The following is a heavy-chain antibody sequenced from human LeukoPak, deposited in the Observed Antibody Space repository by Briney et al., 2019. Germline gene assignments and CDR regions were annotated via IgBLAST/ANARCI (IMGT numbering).Heavy chain of an antibody. D-gene: IGHD4-11*01. Sequence: ASVKVSCKASGYTFTGYSIHWVRQAPGQGLEWMGWINPNSGGTNYAQKFQGRVTMTRDTSISTAYMELSRLRSDDTAVYYCAREPTTGYFDTGAREPWSPSPQ. CDR2: INPNSGGT. J-gene: IGHJ4*02. V-gene: IGHV1-2*02. CDR3: AREPTTGYFDT. CDR1: GYTFTGYS.